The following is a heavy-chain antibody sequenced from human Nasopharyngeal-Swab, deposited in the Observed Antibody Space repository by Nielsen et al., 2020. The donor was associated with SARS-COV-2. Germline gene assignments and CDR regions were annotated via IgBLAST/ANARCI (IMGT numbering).Heavy chain of an antibody. J-gene: IGHJ6*02. CDR3: AGDGLDYDFWSAYFMDV. Sequence: GESLKISCAGSGFTFNSYSMIWVRQVPGEGLEWVSSISGSGSYVYYADAVKGRFTISRDNAKNSLYLQMNSLRAEDTAVYYCAGDGLDYDFWSAYFMDVWGQGTTVTVSS. D-gene: IGHD3-3*01. V-gene: IGHV3-21*01. CDR1: GFTFNSYS. CDR2: ISGSGSYV.